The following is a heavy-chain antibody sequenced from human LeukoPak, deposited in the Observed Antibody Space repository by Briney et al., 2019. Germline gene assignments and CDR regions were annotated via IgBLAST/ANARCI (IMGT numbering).Heavy chain of an antibody. CDR2: IYTSGST. Sequence: PSETLSLTCTVSGGSISSYYWSWIRQPPGKGLEWIGYIYTSGSTNYNPSLKSRVTISVDTSKNQFSPKLSSVTAADTAVYYCAKYSSGWYGTAGPWFDPWGQGTLVNVSS. V-gene: IGHV4-4*09. J-gene: IGHJ5*02. CDR3: AKYSSGWYGTAGPWFDP. D-gene: IGHD6-19*01. CDR1: GGSISSYY.